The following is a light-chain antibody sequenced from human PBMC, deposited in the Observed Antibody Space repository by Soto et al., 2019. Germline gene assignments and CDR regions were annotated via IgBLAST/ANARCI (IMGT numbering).Light chain of an antibody. V-gene: IGKV3-20*01. Sequence: EIVLTQSPGTLSLSPGERATLSCRASQSVSSAYLAWYQQIPGQAPRLLIYGASSRATGIPDRFSGSGSGTDSTLTISGLEPEDFAAYYCQQSGSSFYTFGQGTKLEIK. CDR1: QSVSSAY. CDR3: QQSGSSFYT. J-gene: IGKJ2*01. CDR2: GAS.